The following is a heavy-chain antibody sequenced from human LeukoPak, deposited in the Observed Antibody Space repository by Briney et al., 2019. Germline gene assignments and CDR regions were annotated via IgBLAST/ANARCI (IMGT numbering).Heavy chain of an antibody. CDR1: VLLFFNYG. CDR3: AKRDGPYFFDY. J-gene: IGHJ4*02. Sequence: GGSLRLSCAASVLLFFNYGMNWVSQPPWKGLDWVTVGTGNGAETKYADSVKGRLTVFRANSKNMLYMRMDRLRADDTAVYYCAKRDGPYFFDYWGQGTPVTVSS. CDR2: GTGNGAET. V-gene: IGHV3-23*01.